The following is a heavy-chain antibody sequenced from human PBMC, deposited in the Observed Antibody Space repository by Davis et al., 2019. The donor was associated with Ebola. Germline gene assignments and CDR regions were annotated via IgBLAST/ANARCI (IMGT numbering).Heavy chain of an antibody. V-gene: IGHV5-51*01. CDR3: ARRGSTMFNWFDP. Sequence: PGGSLRLSCTGSGYSFTSYWIGWVRQMPGKGLEWMGIIYPGDSDTRYSPSFQGQVTISADKSISTAYLQWGSLKASDTAMYYCARRGSTMFNWFDPWGQGTLVTVSS. J-gene: IGHJ5*02. CDR1: GYSFTSYW. D-gene: IGHD3-10*02. CDR2: IYPGDSDT.